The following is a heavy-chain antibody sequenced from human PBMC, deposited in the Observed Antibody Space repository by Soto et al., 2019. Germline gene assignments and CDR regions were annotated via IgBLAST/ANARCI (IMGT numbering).Heavy chain of an antibody. CDR1: GFTFRSYG. Sequence: PGGSLRLSCAASGFTFRSYGIHWVRQAPGKGLEWVAVISYDGSNKYYADSVKGRFTISRDNSKNTLYLQMNSLRAEDTAVYYCAKDAKAARPMYYYGMDVWGQGTTVTVSS. CDR3: AKDAKAARPMYYYGMDV. J-gene: IGHJ6*02. D-gene: IGHD6-6*01. CDR2: ISYDGSNK. V-gene: IGHV3-30*18.